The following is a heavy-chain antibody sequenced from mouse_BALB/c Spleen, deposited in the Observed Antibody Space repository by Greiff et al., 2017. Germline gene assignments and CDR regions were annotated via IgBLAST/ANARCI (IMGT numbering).Heavy chain of an antibody. V-gene: IGHV2-9*02. CDR1: GFSLTSYG. D-gene: IGHD1-1*01. Sequence: QVQLKESGPGLVAPSQSLSITCTVSGFSLTSYGVHWVRQPPGKGLEWLGVIWAGGSTNYNSALMSRLSISKDNSKSQVFLKMNSLQTEDTAMYYCAREGLLLRYSFAYWGQGTLVTGSA. CDR2: IWAGGST. J-gene: IGHJ3*01. CDR3: AREGLLLRYSFAY.